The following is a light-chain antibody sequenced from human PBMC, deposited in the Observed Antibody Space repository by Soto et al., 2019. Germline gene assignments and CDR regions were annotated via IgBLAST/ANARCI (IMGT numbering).Light chain of an antibody. V-gene: IGLV2-14*01. Sequence: QSALTQPASVSGSPGQSITISCTGTSSDVGAYNYVTWYQQHPGKAPKLIIYEDSNRPPGVSNRFSCAYSGNRDALAISWVQAEDEDDYYCSSYTSSGIDLVFGTGTKVTVL. J-gene: IGLJ1*01. CDR1: SSDVGAYNY. CDR2: EDS. CDR3: SSYTSSGIDLV.